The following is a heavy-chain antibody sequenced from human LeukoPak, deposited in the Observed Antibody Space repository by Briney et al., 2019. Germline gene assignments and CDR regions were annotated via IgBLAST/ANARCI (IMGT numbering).Heavy chain of an antibody. CDR2: INAGGST. Sequence: GGSLRLSCAASGFTFSSSAMSWVRQAPGKGLEWVSSINAGGSTCYADSRKGRFTIARDNSKNTRYLQMNSLRADDTALYYCTNAPGGLFVYWGQGTLVTVSS. D-gene: IGHD3-10*01. J-gene: IGHJ4*02. CDR3: TNAPGGLFVY. CDR1: GFTFSSSA. V-gene: IGHV3-23*01.